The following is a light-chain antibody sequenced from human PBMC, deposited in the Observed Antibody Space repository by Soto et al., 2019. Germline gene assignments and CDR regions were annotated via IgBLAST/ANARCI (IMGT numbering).Light chain of an antibody. CDR1: QSVSSN. CDR2: GAS. CDR3: QQYGSSPWT. V-gene: IGKV3-20*01. Sequence: EIVMTQSPATLSVSPGERATLSCRAGQSVSSNLAWYQQKPGQAPRLLIYGASSRATGIPDRFSGSGSGTDFTLTISRLEPEDFAVYYCQQYGSSPWTFGQGTKVDIK. J-gene: IGKJ1*01.